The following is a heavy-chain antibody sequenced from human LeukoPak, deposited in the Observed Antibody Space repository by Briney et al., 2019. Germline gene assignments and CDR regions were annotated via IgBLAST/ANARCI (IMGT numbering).Heavy chain of an antibody. CDR1: GFSFSNHW. D-gene: IGHD6-13*01. CDR2: INSDGSST. Sequence: GGSLRLSCAASGFSFSNHWMHWVRQVPGKGLVWASRINSDGSSTTYADSVKGRFTISRDNAKNTLYLQMNSLRDEDTAVYYCTRDVSQSSSWYGEFDYWGQGTQVTVSS. J-gene: IGHJ4*02. V-gene: IGHV3-74*03. CDR3: TRDVSQSSSWYGEFDY.